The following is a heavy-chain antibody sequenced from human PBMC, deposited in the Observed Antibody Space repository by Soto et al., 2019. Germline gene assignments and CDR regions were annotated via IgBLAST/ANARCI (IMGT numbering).Heavy chain of an antibody. J-gene: IGHJ4*02. CDR1: GGSISSYY. V-gene: IGHV4-59*12. CDR2: IYYSGST. D-gene: IGHD5-12*01. Sequence: SETLSLTCTVSGGSISSYYWSWIRQPPGKGLEWIGYIYYSGSTNYNPSLKSRVTISVDTSKNQFSLKLSSVTAADTAVYYCAREDIVATFDYWGQGTLVTVSS. CDR3: AREDIVATFDY.